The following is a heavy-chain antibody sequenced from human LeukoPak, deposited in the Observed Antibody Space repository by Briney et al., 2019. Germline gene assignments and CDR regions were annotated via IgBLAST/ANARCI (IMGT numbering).Heavy chain of an antibody. J-gene: IGHJ4*02. CDR3: ARAYGSLDY. Sequence: ASVKVSCKASGYTFTNYGISWVRQAPGQGLEWMGWINAYNGNTNYAQKLQDRVTMNTDTSTSTAYMELRSLRAYDTAVYYCARAYGSLDYWGQGTLVTVSS. CDR2: INAYNGNT. CDR1: GYTFTNYG. V-gene: IGHV1-18*01. D-gene: IGHD4-17*01.